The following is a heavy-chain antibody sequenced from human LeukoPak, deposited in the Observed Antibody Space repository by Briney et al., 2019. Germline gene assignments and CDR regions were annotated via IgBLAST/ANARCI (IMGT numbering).Heavy chain of an antibody. V-gene: IGHV1-18*01. J-gene: IGHJ4*02. CDR2: ISAYNGNT. CDR1: GYTFTIYG. D-gene: IGHD3-3*01. Sequence: ASVNVSFTASGYTFTIYGISWVRQAPGQGLEWMGWISAYNGNTNYAQKLQGRVTMTTDTSTSTAYMELRSLRSDDTAVYYCARDSRSGHMGDYWGQGTLVTVSS. CDR3: ARDSRSGHMGDY.